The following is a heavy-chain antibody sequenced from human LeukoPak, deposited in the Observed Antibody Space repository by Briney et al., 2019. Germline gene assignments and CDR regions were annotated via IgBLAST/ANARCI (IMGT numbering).Heavy chain of an antibody. CDR3: ARGDSSGVPDY. J-gene: IGHJ4*02. CDR1: GFTFSDSF. CDR2: ISHSGSNL. D-gene: IGHD3-22*01. Sequence: PGGSLRLSCAASGFTFSDSFTNWIRQAPGKGLEWLSYISHSGSNLDYAESVRGRFTISRDNANHSLYLQINSLRAEDTAVYYCARGDSSGVPDYWGQGTLVTVSS. V-gene: IGHV3-11*01.